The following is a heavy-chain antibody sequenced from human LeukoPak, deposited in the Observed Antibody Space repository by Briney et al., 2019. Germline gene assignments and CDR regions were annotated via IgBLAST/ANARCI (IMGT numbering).Heavy chain of an antibody. Sequence: GRSLRLSCAASGFSFDDYAMHWVRQAPGKGLGWVSGISWNGGSIGYADSVKGRFTISRDNAKNSLYLQMNSLRADDTALYYCAKDRGSSRYGRLDYWGQGTLVTVSS. CDR1: GFSFDDYA. CDR2: ISWNGGSI. D-gene: IGHD6-13*01. J-gene: IGHJ4*02. V-gene: IGHV3-9*01. CDR3: AKDRGSSRYGRLDY.